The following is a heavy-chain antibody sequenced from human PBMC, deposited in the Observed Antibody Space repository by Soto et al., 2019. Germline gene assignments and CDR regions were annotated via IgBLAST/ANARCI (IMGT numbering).Heavy chain of an antibody. D-gene: IGHD6-19*01. Sequence: QVQLVQSAAEVGKPGASVKVSCKASGYTFTTIRLNWVRQAPGQGLEWMGWIMPHNGDTQYAQKFQGRVTMTADTSTTTAYMEVRSLRPDDTAVFYCARDRSGWYDFWGQGTLVTVSS. CDR2: IMPHNGDT. CDR1: GYTFTTIR. CDR3: ARDRSGWYDF. V-gene: IGHV1-18*01. J-gene: IGHJ5*01.